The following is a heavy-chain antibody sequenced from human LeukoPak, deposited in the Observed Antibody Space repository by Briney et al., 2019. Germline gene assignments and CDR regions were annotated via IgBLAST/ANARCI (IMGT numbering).Heavy chain of an antibody. CDR3: ARGSGGSYYRSAFDI. V-gene: IGHV4-39*07. Sequence: SETLSLTCTVSGGSISSNNYYWGWIRQPPGKGLEWIGSLYHSGSTNYNPSLKSRVTISVDKSKNQFSLKLSSVTAADTAVYYCARGSGGSYYRSAFDIWGQGTMVTVSS. CDR1: GGSISSNNYY. CDR2: LYHSGST. J-gene: IGHJ3*02. D-gene: IGHD1-26*01.